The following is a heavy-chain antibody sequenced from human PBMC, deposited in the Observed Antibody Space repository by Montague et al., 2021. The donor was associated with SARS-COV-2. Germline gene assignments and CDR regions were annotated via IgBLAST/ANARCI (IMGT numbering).Heavy chain of an antibody. J-gene: IGHJ1*01. CDR2: IYHDGNT. CDR1: GGSIGSSNW. CDR3: AKLDGGGY. D-gene: IGHD3-10*01. V-gene: IGHV4-4*02. Sequence: SETLSLTCTVSGGSIGSSNWRSWVRQSPGKGLDWIGEIYHDGNTHYKPSLKSRVIMSVDKSKNQFSLRVTSVTAADTAVYYCAKLDGGGYWGQGTLVTVS.